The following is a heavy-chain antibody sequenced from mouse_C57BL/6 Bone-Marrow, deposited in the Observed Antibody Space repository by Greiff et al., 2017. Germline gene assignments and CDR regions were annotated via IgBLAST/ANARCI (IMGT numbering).Heavy chain of an antibody. CDR1: GYTFTSYW. CDR2: IHPNSGST. CDR3: ADIYYDYDSYYFDY. Sequence: VQLQQPGAELVKPGASVKLSCKASGYTFTSYWMHWVKQRPGQGLEWIGMIHPNSGSTNYNEKFKSKATLTVDKSSSTAYMQLSSLTSEDSAVYYCADIYYDYDSYYFDYWGQGTTLTVSS. V-gene: IGHV1-64*01. J-gene: IGHJ2*01. D-gene: IGHD2-4*01.